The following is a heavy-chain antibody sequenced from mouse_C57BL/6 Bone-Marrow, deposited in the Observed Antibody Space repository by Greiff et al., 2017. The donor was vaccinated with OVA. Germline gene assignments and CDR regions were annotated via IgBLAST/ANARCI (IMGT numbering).Heavy chain of an antibody. CDR2: IYPGSGRT. J-gene: IGHJ4*01. D-gene: IGHD1-1*01. Sequence: QVQLQQPGAELVKPGASVKMSCKASGYTFTSYWITWVKQRPGQGLEWIGDIYPGSGRTNYNEKFKSKATLTVDTSCSTAYMQLSSLTSEDAAVYFCASKGITKEERDFAMDYWGQGTSVTVSS. CDR1: GYTFTSYW. CDR3: ASKGITKEERDFAMDY. V-gene: IGHV1-55*01.